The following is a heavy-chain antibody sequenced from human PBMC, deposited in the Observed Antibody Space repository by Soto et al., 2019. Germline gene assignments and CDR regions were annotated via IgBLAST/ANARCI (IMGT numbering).Heavy chain of an antibody. CDR3: AKVGRQQLATHDAFDI. J-gene: IGHJ3*02. CDR1: GFTFDDYT. CDR2: ISCGGGST. Sequence: GGSLRLSCAASGFTFDDYTMHWVRQAPGKGLEWVSLISCGGGSTYYADSVKGRFTISRDNSKNSLYLQMNSLRTEDTALYYCAKVGRQQLATHDAFDIWGQGTMVTVSS. V-gene: IGHV3-43*01. D-gene: IGHD6-13*01.